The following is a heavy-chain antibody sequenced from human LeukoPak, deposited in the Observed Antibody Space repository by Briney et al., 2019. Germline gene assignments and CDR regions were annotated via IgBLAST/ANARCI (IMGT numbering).Heavy chain of an antibody. J-gene: IGHJ6*02. D-gene: IGHD6-13*01. Sequence: SQTLSLTCAISGDSVSSNSAAWTWIRQSPSRGLEWLGRTYYRSKWYNDYAVSVKSRITINPDTSKNQFSLQLNSVTPEDTAVYYCARDRVGAAGIDYYYYGMDVWGQGTTVTVSS. CDR2: TYYRSKWYN. V-gene: IGHV6-1*01. CDR1: GDSVSSNSAA. CDR3: ARDRVGAAGIDYYYYGMDV.